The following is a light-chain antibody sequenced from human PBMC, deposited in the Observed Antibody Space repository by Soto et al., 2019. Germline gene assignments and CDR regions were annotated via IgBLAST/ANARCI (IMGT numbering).Light chain of an antibody. V-gene: IGKV1-39*01. CDR3: QQSYRLPLT. CDR1: QRISTF. Sequence: DIQMTQSHSSLSAFVGDSVTITCHASQRISTFLNWYHQKPGKAPKLLIYSASYLQSGVPSNFSGSGSWTDFTLSIVTLQPEDFGTYYCQQSYRLPLTFGGGTKVEI. J-gene: IGKJ4*01. CDR2: SAS.